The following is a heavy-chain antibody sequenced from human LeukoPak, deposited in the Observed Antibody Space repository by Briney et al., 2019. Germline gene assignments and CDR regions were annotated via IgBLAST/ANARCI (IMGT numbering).Heavy chain of an antibody. CDR3: AKADDDYVWGRYRPYYFDS. CDR2: ISGSGGST. Sequence: GGSLRLSCAASGFTFSSYAMSWVRQAPGKGLEWVSAISGSGGSTYYADSVKGRFTISRDNSKNTLYLQMNSLRAEDTAVYYCAKADDDYVWGRYRPYYFDSCGQGPPVTVSS. V-gene: IGHV3-23*01. D-gene: IGHD3-16*02. J-gene: IGHJ4*02. CDR1: GFTFSSYA.